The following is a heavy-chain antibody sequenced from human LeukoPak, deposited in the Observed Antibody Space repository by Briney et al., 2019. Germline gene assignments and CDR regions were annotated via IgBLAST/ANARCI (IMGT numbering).Heavy chain of an antibody. CDR1: GFTFSSYG. CDR3: ARGTAYYYDSSGYEPFDY. V-gene: IGHV3-33*01. D-gene: IGHD3-22*01. J-gene: IGHJ4*02. Sequence: PGRSLRLSCAASGFTFSSYGMHWVRQAPGKGLEWVAVIWYDGSNKYYADSVKGRFTISGDNSKNTLYLQMNSLRAEDTAVYYCARGTAYYYDSSGYEPFDYWGQGTLVTVSS. CDR2: IWYDGSNK.